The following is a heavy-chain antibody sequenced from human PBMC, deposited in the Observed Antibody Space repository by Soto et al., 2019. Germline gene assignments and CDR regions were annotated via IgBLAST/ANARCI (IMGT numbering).Heavy chain of an antibody. V-gene: IGHV3-33*01. D-gene: IGHD2-15*01. CDR2: IWYDGSNK. CDR1: GFTFSSYG. Sequence: PGGSLRLSCAASGFTFSSYGMHWVRQAPGKGLEWVAVIWYDGSNKYYADSVKGRFTISRDNSKNTLYLQMNSLRAEDTAVYYCASWKDIVVVVAATTDLYYYGMDVWGQGTTVTVSS. J-gene: IGHJ6*02. CDR3: ASWKDIVVVVAATTDLYYYGMDV.